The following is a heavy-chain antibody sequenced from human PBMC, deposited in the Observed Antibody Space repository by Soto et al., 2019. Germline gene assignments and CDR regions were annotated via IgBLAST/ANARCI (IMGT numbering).Heavy chain of an antibody. CDR1: GGSISSYY. CDR3: ARVLQDGSGSYSYYYGMDV. J-gene: IGHJ6*02. D-gene: IGHD1-26*01. V-gene: IGHV4-59*01. CDR2: IYYSGST. Sequence: PSETLSLTCTVSGGSISSYYWSWIRQPPGKGLEWIGYIYYSGSTNYNPSLKSRVTISVDTSKNQFSLKLSSVTAADTAVYYCARVLQDGSGSYSYYYGMDVWGQGTTVTVSS.